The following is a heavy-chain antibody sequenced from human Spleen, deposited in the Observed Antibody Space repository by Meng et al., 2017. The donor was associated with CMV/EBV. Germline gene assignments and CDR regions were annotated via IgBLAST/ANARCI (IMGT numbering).Heavy chain of an antibody. J-gene: IGHJ4*02. CDR1: GFTFSSYS. V-gene: IGHV3-48*04. Sequence: GESLKISCAASGFTFSSYSMNWVRQAPGKGLEWVSYISSFSNTKYYADSVKGRFTISRDNAKNSLYLRMNSLRAEDTAVYYCVRDIGGYWGRGTLVTVSS. CDR2: ISSFSNTK. D-gene: IGHD3-10*01. CDR3: VRDIGGY.